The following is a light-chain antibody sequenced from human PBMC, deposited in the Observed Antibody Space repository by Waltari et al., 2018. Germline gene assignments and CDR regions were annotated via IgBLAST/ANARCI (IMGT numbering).Light chain of an antibody. J-gene: IGLJ2*01. V-gene: IGLV3-19*01. CDR1: CLRSDS. Sequence: SSELTQYPAVSVALVQTCRSTCKGDCLRSDSSSWYQQKPGQAPVLVIYGKNNRPSGIPDRFSGSSSGNTASLTITGAQAEDEADYYCNSRDSSGNHVVFGGGTKLTVL. CDR2: GKN. CDR3: NSRDSSGNHVV.